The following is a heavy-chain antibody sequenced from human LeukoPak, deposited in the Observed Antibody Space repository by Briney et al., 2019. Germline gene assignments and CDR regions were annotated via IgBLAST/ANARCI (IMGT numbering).Heavy chain of an antibody. D-gene: IGHD3-10*01. V-gene: IGHV3-7*01. CDR3: GRDSGYGSGSLGSDY. J-gene: IGHJ4*02. Sequence: PGGSLRLSCAASGFTFSSYWMSWVRQAPGKGLEWVANIKQDGSEKYYVDSVKGRFTISRDNAKNSLYLQMNSLRAEDTAVYYCGRDSGYGSGSLGSDYWGQGTLVTVSS. CDR2: IKQDGSEK. CDR1: GFTFSSYW.